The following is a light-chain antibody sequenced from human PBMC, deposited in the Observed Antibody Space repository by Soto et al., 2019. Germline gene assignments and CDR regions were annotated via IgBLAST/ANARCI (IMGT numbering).Light chain of an antibody. V-gene: IGLV1-44*01. J-gene: IGLJ2*01. CDR2: RDD. CDR3: ATWDDGLGAPL. Sequence: HSVLTQPPSASGTPGQTVTISCSGGSSNIGENPVNWYQQLPGAAPRLLIYRDDQRPSGVPERFFASKSDASASLAISGLQSEDEADYFCATWDDGLGAPLFGGGTKLTVL. CDR1: SSNIGENP.